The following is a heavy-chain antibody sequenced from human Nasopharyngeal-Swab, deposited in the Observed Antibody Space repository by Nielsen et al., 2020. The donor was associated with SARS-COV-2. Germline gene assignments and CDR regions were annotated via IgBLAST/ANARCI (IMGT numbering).Heavy chain of an antibody. CDR3: ARRGSPRIVDALDI. V-gene: IGHV1-2*02. Sequence: ASVKVSCKASGYPFTNYYIHWVRQAPGQGLEWMGWMNPHNGGTNYEQKFQGRVTMTRDTSISTGYMELRRLRPDDTGVYYCARRGSPRIVDALDIWGQGTMVTVSS. J-gene: IGHJ3*02. CDR1: GYPFTNYY. CDR2: MNPHNGGT. D-gene: IGHD2-15*01.